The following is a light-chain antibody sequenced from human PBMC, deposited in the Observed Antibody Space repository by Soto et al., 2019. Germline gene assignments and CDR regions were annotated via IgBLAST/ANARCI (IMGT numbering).Light chain of an antibody. J-gene: IGLJ2*01. CDR2: GNT. Sequence: QSVLTQPPSVSGAPGQRVTISCTGSSSNIGAGYDVHWYQHLPGTAPKLLMYGNTTRPSGVPDRFSGSKSGTSASLAITGLQAEDEADYYCQSYDSSLSAVVFGGGTKLTVL. CDR3: QSYDSSLSAVV. V-gene: IGLV1-40*01. CDR1: SSNIGAGYD.